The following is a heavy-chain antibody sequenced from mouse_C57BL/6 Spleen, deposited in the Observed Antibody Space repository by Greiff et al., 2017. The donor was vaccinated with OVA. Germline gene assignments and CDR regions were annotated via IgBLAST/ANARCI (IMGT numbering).Heavy chain of an antibody. Sequence: QVQLQQPGAELVKPGASVKLSCKASGYTFTSYWMQWVKQRPGQGLEWIGEIDPSDSYTNYNQKFKGKATLTVDTSSSTAYMQLSSLTSEDSAVYYCARSHDYDEGGPAMDYWGQGTSVTVSS. D-gene: IGHD2-4*01. CDR3: ARSHDYDEGGPAMDY. V-gene: IGHV1-50*01. CDR2: IDPSDSYT. J-gene: IGHJ4*01. CDR1: GYTFTSYW.